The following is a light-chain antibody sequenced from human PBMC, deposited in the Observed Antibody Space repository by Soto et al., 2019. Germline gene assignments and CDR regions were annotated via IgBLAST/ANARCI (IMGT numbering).Light chain of an antibody. CDR1: ITSIGHNS. Sequence: QSVLTQPPSVSAAPGQKVTISCSGSITSIGHNSVSWYQQLPGAAPKLLIYDNDKRPSGISARFSGSKSGTSASLGVTGLQTGDEADYYCETWDSGLSAVFFGGGTQLTVL. CDR2: DND. V-gene: IGLV1-51*01. J-gene: IGLJ7*01. CDR3: ETWDSGLSAVF.